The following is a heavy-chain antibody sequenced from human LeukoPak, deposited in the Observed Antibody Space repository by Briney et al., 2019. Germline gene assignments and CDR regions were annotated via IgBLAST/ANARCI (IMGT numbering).Heavy chain of an antibody. CDR3: ARGRLAVAGALVAFDI. J-gene: IGHJ3*02. Sequence: GASVKVSCKASGYTFTGYYMHWVRQAPGQGLEWMGWINPNSGGTNYAQKFQGWVTMTRDTSISTAYMELSRLRSDDTAVYYCARGRLAVAGALVAFDIWGQGTMVTVSS. V-gene: IGHV1-2*04. CDR2: INPNSGGT. D-gene: IGHD6-19*01. CDR1: GYTFTGYY.